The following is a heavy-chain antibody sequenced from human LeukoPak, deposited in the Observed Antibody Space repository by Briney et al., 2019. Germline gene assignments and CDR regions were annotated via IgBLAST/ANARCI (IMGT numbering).Heavy chain of an antibody. J-gene: IGHJ4*02. Sequence: PGGSLRLSCVTSGFTFSIYALSWVRQAPGKGLEWVSAISGTDGSTYYADSVKGRFTISRDNSKNTLYLQMNSLGVEDTAVYYCTKPSGAAAVDYWGQGTLVTVSS. D-gene: IGHD6-25*01. V-gene: IGHV3-23*01. CDR3: TKPSGAAAVDY. CDR2: ISGTDGST. CDR1: GFTFSIYA.